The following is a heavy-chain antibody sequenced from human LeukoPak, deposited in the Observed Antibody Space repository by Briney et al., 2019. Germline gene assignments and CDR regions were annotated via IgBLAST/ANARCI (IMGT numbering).Heavy chain of an antibody. Sequence: ASVKVSCKASGYTFTNYPIQWVRQAPGQGLEWMGCINTNTGNPTYAQGFTGQFVFSLDTSVNTAYLQISSLKAEDTAVYYCARVGSASGSCYSALHYWGQGTLVTASS. V-gene: IGHV7-4-1*02. D-gene: IGHD3-10*01. J-gene: IGHJ4*02. CDR1: GYTFTNYP. CDR2: INTNTGNP. CDR3: ARVGSASGSCYSALHY.